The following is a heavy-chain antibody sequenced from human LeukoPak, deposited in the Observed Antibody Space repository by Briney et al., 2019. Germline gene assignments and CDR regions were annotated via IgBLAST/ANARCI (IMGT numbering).Heavy chain of an antibody. J-gene: IGHJ4*02. CDR1: GGSISSNNW. V-gene: IGHV4-4*02. Sequence: SGTLSLTCAVSGGSISSNNWWGWVRQPPGKGLEWIGEINHSGSPNYNPSLKSRVTISVDKPRNHFSLNLSSVTAADTAVYYCARVNINNWHSCDYWGQGTLVTVSS. CDR2: INHSGSP. CDR3: ARVNINNWHSCDY. D-gene: IGHD1-1*01.